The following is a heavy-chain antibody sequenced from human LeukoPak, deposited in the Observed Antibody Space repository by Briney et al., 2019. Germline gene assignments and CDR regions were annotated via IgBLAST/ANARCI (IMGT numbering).Heavy chain of an antibody. J-gene: IGHJ3*02. CDR3: ARVGNWNSPVDDDAFDI. V-gene: IGHV3-7*01. CDR1: VFTFSPYW. D-gene: IGHD1-7*01. Sequence: PGGSLRLSWAASVFTFSPYWMSWVRQAPGKGLEWVANIKQDGSEKHSVDSVKDRFTISRDNAKNSLYLQMNSLRAEDTAVYYCARVGNWNSPVDDDAFDIWGQGTMVTVSS. CDR2: IKQDGSEK.